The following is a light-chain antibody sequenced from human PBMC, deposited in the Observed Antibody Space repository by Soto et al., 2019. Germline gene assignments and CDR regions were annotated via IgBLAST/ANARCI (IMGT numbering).Light chain of an antibody. CDR2: WAS. CDR1: QSVLSSSNNKNC. Sequence: DIVMTQSPDSLAVSLDERATINCKSSQSVLSSSNNKNCLAWYQQKPGQPPKLLIYWASTRESGVPDRFSGSGSGTDFTLTISSLQAEDVAVYYCQQYYTTPLTFGGGTKVEIK. J-gene: IGKJ4*01. V-gene: IGKV4-1*01. CDR3: QQYYTTPLT.